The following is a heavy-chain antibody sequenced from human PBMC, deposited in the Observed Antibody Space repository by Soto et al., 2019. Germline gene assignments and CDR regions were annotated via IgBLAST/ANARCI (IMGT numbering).Heavy chain of an antibody. D-gene: IGHD3-3*01. CDR2: IYYSGST. CDR1: GGSISSYY. CDR3: ARVSAGPIFGVAVPYYYYYMDV. Sequence: SETLSLTCTVSGGSISSYYWSWIRQPPGKGLEWIGYIYYSGSTNYNPSLKRRVTISVDTSKNQFSLKLSSVTAADTAVYYCARVSAGPIFGVAVPYYYYYMDVWGKGTTVTVSS. J-gene: IGHJ6*03. V-gene: IGHV4-59*01.